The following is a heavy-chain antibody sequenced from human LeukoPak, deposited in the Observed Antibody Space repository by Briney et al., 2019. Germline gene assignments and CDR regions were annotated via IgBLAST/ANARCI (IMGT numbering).Heavy chain of an antibody. J-gene: IGHJ4*02. CDR2: ISYDGSNK. CDR1: GFTFSSYA. CDR3: ARDGSGMGDFDY. V-gene: IGHV3-30-3*01. D-gene: IGHD3-10*01. Sequence: PGGSLRLSCAASGFTFSSYAMHCVRQAPGKGLEWVAVISYDGSNKYYADSVEGRFTISRDNSKNTLYLQMNSLRAEDTAVYYCARDGSGMGDFDYWGQGTLVTVSS.